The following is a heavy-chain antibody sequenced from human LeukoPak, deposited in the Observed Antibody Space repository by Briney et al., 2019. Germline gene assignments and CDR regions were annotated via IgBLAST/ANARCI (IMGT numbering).Heavy chain of an antibody. J-gene: IGHJ4*02. CDR2: INHSGST. D-gene: IGHD6-13*01. Sequence: PSETLSLTCAVYGGSFSGYYWSWIRQPPGKGLEWIGEINHSGSTNYNPSLKSRVTISVDTSKNQFSLKLSSVTAADTAVYYCASIAAAGYLDYWGQGTLVTVSS. CDR3: ASIAAAGYLDY. CDR1: GGSFSGYY. V-gene: IGHV4-34*01.